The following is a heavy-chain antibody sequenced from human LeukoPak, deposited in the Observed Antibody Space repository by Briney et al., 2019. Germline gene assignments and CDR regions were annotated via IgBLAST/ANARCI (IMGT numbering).Heavy chain of an antibody. J-gene: IGHJ4*02. CDR2: IYSGGST. CDR3: ARVRYGSGSYSPLDY. V-gene: IGHV3-66*01. Sequence: PGGSLRLSCAASEFSVGSNYMTWVRQAPGKGLEWVSLIYSGGSTYYADSVKGRFTISRDNSKNTLYLQMNSLRAEDTAVYYCARVRYGSGSYSPLDYWGQGTLVTVSS. D-gene: IGHD3-10*01. CDR1: EFSVGSNY.